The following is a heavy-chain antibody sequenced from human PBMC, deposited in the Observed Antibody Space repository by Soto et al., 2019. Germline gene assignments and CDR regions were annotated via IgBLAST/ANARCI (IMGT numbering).Heavy chain of an antibody. CDR1: GVSISSYY. Sequence: SETLSLTCTVSGVSISSYYWSWIRQPPGKGLEWIGYIYYSGSTNYNPSLKSRVTISVDTSKNQFSLKLSSVTAADTAVYYCARAREDLGPFDYWGQGTLVTVFS. V-gene: IGHV4-59*01. J-gene: IGHJ4*02. D-gene: IGHD3-16*01. CDR2: IYYSGST. CDR3: ARAREDLGPFDY.